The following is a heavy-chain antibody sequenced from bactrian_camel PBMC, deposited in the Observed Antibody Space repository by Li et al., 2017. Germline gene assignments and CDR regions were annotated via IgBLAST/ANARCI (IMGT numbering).Heavy chain of an antibody. J-gene: IGHJ4*01. Sequence: DVQLVESGGGSVQAGGSLRLSCPLSGFTSSSYAVGWFRQAPGREREALASIYTGDGITTYADSVKGRFAISQDNVKGTMYLEMDALKPDDTAMYYCAAGCRSVYVWYSTYAYLYWGQGTQVTVS. CDR1: GFTSSSYA. V-gene: IGHV3S42*01. D-gene: IGHD6*01. CDR2: IYTGDGIT. CDR3: AAGCRSVYVWYSTYAYLY.